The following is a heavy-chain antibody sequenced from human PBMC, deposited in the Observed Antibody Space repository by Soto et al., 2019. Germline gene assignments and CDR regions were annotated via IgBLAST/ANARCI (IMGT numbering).Heavy chain of an antibody. CDR3: ARAGAAPYYHYGLDV. V-gene: IGHV1-18*01. D-gene: IGHD3-16*01. Sequence: ASVKVSCKTTGYTFSAYDIYWVRQAPGQGLEWMGWIRTYNGETNYAQKFQTRVTMTTDKSTDTAYMDLRSLTSDDTAIYYCARAGAAPYYHYGLDVWGQGTTVTVSS. CDR1: GYTFSAYD. J-gene: IGHJ6*02. CDR2: IRTYNGET.